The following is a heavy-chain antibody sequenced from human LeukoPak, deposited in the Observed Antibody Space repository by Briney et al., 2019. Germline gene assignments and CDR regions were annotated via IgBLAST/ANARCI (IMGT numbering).Heavy chain of an antibody. D-gene: IGHD5-18*01. CDR1: GGSISSYY. Sequence: SETLSLTCTVSGGSISSYYWSRIRQPAGKGLEWVGRIYTSGSTNYNPSLKSRVTMSVDTSKNQFSLKLSSVTAADTAVYYCARSSVDTAMVTFDYWGQGTLVTVSS. V-gene: IGHV4-4*07. CDR3: ARSSVDTAMVTFDY. CDR2: IYTSGST. J-gene: IGHJ4*02.